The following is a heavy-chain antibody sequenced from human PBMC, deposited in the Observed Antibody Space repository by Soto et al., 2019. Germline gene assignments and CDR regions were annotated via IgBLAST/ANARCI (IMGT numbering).Heavy chain of an antibody. CDR3: AKYIGGGGYWYDY. CDR1: GVTLSSYD. D-gene: IGHD2-21*02. J-gene: IGHJ4*02. CDR2: VTNSGAAT. Sequence: HPGGSVRLSCAASGVTLSSYDMTCVRQAPGEGLEWVSTVTNSGAATYYADAVKGRFTISRDNSRNALYLHMNNLRAEDTAVYYCAKYIGGGGYWYDYCGQRTPVTVSS. V-gene: IGHV3-23*01.